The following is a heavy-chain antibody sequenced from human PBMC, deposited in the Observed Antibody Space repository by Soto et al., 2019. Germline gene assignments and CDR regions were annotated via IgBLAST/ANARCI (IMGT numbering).Heavy chain of an antibody. Sequence: WGSLRLSCAASGFTFSSYAMSWVRQAPGKGLEWVSTISGSGGSTYYADSVKGRFTISRDNSKNTLYLQMNSLRAEDTALYYCAKDASSGITSFDLWGRGTLVTVSS. CDR2: ISGSGGST. CDR3: AKDASSGITSFDL. D-gene: IGHD3-3*01. J-gene: IGHJ2*01. V-gene: IGHV3-23*01. CDR1: GFTFSSYA.